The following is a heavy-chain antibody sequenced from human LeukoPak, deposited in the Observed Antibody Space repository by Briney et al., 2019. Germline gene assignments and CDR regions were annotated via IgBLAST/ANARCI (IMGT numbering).Heavy chain of an antibody. V-gene: IGHV3-30*03. CDR2: ISNDESNK. CDR3: ARDQGGYFGSPFDY. D-gene: IGHD3-10*01. J-gene: IGHJ4*02. Sequence: GGSLRLSCTASGFTFSTYVMHWVRQAPGKGLEWVALISNDESNKYYTDSVKGRFTISRDNAKNSLYLQMNSLRAEDTAVYYCARDQGGYFGSPFDYWGQGTLVTVSS. CDR1: GFTFSTYV.